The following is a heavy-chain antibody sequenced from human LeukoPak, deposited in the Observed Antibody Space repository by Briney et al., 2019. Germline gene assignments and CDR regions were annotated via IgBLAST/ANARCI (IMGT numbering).Heavy chain of an antibody. D-gene: IGHD2-15*01. CDR3: ASLYCSGGSCHSYDAFDI. J-gene: IGHJ3*02. V-gene: IGHV1-69*13. Sequence: ASVKVSCKASGGTFSSYAISWVRQAPGQGLEWMGGIIPIFGTANYAQKFQGRVTITADESTSTAYMELSSLRSEDTAVYYCASLYCSGGSCHSYDAFDIWGQGTMVTVSS. CDR2: IIPIFGTA. CDR1: GGTFSSYA.